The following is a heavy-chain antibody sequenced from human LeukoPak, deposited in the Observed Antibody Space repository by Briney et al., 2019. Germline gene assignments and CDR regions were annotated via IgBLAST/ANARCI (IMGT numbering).Heavy chain of an antibody. Sequence: TGGSLRLSCAASGFTFSSYWMSWVRQAPGKGLEWVANIKQDGSEKYYVDSVKGRFTISRDNAKNSLYLQMNSLRAEDTAVYYWARVIAAAGTGIFDYWGQGTLVTVPS. CDR3: ARVIAAAGTGIFDY. D-gene: IGHD6-13*01. CDR1: GFTFSSYW. J-gene: IGHJ4*02. CDR2: IKQDGSEK. V-gene: IGHV3-7*03.